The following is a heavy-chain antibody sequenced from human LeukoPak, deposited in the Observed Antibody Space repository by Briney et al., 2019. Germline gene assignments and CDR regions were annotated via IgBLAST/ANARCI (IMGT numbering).Heavy chain of an antibody. Sequence: GGSLRLSCAGSGFTFSSYSMNWVRQAPGKGLEWVSYISSSSSTIYYADSVKGRFTISRDNAKNSLYLQMNSLRDEDTAVYYCARVFSDGLSGLRFLEWLSDWGQGTLVTVSS. V-gene: IGHV3-48*02. CDR1: GFTFSSYS. CDR3: ARVFSDGLSGLRFLEWLSD. D-gene: IGHD3-3*01. CDR2: ISSSSSTI. J-gene: IGHJ4*02.